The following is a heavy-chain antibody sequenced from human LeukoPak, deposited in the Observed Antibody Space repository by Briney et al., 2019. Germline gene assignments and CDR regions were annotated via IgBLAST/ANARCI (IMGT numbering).Heavy chain of an antibody. Sequence: SETLSLTCTVSGDSISSYYWTWIRQPPGKGLEYIGWIHYSGSTDYNPSLKSRVTISLDRSKRQFSLNLRSVTAADTAVDYCARWGYFDSSGYFVAEYRGQGTLVTVSS. CDR2: IHYSGST. V-gene: IGHV4-59*01. D-gene: IGHD3-22*01. CDR1: GDSISSYY. CDR3: ARWGYFDSSGYFVAEY. J-gene: IGHJ4*02.